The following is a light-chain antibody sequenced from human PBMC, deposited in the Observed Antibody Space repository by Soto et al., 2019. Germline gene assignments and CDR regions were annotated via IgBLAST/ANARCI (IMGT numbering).Light chain of an antibody. CDR2: AAS. CDR3: QQSYSTSWT. J-gene: IGKJ1*01. CDR1: QSISSY. Sequence: DIQMTQSPSSLSASVGDRITITCRASQSISSYLNWYQQKPGKAPKLLIYAASSLQSGVPSRFSGSGSGTDFTLTISSLQAEDFANYYCQQSYSTSWTFGQGTKVEIK. V-gene: IGKV1-39*01.